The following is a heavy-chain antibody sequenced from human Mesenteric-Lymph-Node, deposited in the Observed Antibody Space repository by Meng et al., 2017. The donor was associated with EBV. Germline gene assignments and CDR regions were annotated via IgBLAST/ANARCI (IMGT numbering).Heavy chain of an antibody. V-gene: IGHV4-61*01. Sequence: QVQLQEAGPGLVKPSETLSLKCTVPGGSVSSDNYYWSWIRQPPGKGLEWIGYIHYSGSTNYNPSLKSRVTISVDSSKNQFSLKLSSVTAADTAVFYCATVGDYGDYVGLDNWGQGTLVTVSS. CDR2: IHYSGST. D-gene: IGHD4-17*01. J-gene: IGHJ4*02. CDR1: GGSVSSDNYY. CDR3: ATVGDYGDYVGLDN.